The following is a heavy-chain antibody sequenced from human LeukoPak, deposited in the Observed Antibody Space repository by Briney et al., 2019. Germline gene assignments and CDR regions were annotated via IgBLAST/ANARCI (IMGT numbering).Heavy chain of an antibody. CDR2: IYPGDSDT. CDR3: ACRPRYSSGWSFDS. Sequence: GESLKISCKGSGYSFASYWIGWVRQMSGKGLEWMGIIYPGDSDTRYSPSFQGQVTISADKSISTAYLQWSNLKASDTAMYYCACRPRYSSGWSFDSWGQGTLVTVSS. V-gene: IGHV5-51*01. D-gene: IGHD6-19*01. J-gene: IGHJ4*02. CDR1: GYSFASYW.